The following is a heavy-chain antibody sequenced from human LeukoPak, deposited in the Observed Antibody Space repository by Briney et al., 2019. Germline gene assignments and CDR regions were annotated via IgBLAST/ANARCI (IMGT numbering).Heavy chain of an antibody. CDR3: AKDSYGGSGSYYLYSFDM. D-gene: IGHD3-10*01. CDR1: GFTFDDYA. J-gene: IGHJ3*02. Sequence: GGSLRLSCAASGFTFDDYAMHWVRQAPGKGLEWVSGISWNSGSIGYADSVKGRFTISRDNAKNSLYLQMSSLRVEDTALYYCAKDSYGGSGSYYLYSFDMWGQGTMVTVSS. V-gene: IGHV3-9*01. CDR2: ISWNSGSI.